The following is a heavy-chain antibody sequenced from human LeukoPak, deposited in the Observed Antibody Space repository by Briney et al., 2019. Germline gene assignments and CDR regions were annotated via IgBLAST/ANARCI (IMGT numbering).Heavy chain of an antibody. CDR3: ARNTYGYKFSMDV. D-gene: IGHD5-24*01. J-gene: IGHJ6*03. CDR2: ITAFNGNT. Sequence: ASVKVSCKASGFALYKYNIVWVRQAPGQGLEWVGWITAFNGNTNYAQKVQGRVAMTTDTSTSTSYMELRNLRSDDTAVYYCARNTYGYKFSMDVWGKGTTVIISS. CDR1: GFALYKYN. V-gene: IGHV1-18*04.